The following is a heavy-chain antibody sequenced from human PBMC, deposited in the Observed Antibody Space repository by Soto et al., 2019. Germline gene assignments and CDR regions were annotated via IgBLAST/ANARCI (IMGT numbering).Heavy chain of an antibody. J-gene: IGHJ4*02. CDR2: INHSGST. CDR3: ARVTDGLDY. Sequence: SETLSLTCAVYGGSFSGYYWSWIRQPPGKGLEWIGEINHSGSTNYNPSLKSRVTISVDTSKNQFSLKLSSVTAADTAVYYCARVTDGLDYWGQGTLVTVSS. V-gene: IGHV4-34*01. CDR1: GGSFSGYY.